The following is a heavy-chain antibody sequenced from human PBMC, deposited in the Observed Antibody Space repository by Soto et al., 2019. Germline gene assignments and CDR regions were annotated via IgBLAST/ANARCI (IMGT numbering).Heavy chain of an antibody. D-gene: IGHD2-2*01. CDR2: IYYSGST. J-gene: IGHJ4*02. CDR3: ARSKYQNGYDPFDY. Sequence: LSLTCTVSGGSISSYYWSWIRQPPGKGLEWIGYIYYSGSTNYNPSLKSRVTISVDTSKNQFSLKLSSVTAADTAVYYCARSKYQNGYDPFDYWGQGTLVTVSS. CDR1: GGSISSYY. V-gene: IGHV4-59*01.